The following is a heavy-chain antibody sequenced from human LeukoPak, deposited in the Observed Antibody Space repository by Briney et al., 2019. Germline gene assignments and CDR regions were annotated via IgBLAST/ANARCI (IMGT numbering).Heavy chain of an antibody. Sequence: GGSLRLSCAASGFTFSSYSMNWVRQAPGKGLEWVSSISSSSSYIYYADSVKGRFTISRDNAENSLYLQMNSLRAEDTAVYYCARGRYDFWSGYSPGYYYYMDVWGKGTTVTVSS. CDR1: GFTFSSYS. V-gene: IGHV3-21*01. J-gene: IGHJ6*03. CDR3: ARGRYDFWSGYSPGYYYYMDV. D-gene: IGHD3-3*01. CDR2: ISSSSSYI.